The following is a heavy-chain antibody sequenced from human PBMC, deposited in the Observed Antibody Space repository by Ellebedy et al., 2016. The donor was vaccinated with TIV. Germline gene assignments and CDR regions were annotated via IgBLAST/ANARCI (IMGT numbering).Heavy chain of an antibody. D-gene: IGHD1-26*01. J-gene: IGHJ4*02. CDR1: GYSFTSSW. CDR3: ARRTGVAVGATPFDY. V-gene: IGHV5-51*01. CDR2: IYPGDSDT. Sequence: ASVKVSCKGSGYSFTSSWIGRVRQMPGKGLEWMGIIYPGDSDTRYSPSFQGQVTISADKSISTAYLQWSSLKASDTAMYYCARRTGVAVGATPFDYWGQGTLVTVSS.